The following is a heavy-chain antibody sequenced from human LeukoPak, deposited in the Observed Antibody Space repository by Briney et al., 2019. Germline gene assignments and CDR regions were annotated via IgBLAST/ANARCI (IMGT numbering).Heavy chain of an antibody. D-gene: IGHD6-19*01. Sequence: GGSLRLSCVASGFTFSSYEMYWVRQAPGKGLEWVSYISSGGGTKHYADSVKGRFTTSRDDAKSSLYLWMSSLRVEDTAVYYCTKLAVASPDSWGQGTPVTVSP. V-gene: IGHV3-48*03. CDR1: GFTFSSYE. CDR2: ISSGGGTK. CDR3: TKLAVASPDS. J-gene: IGHJ4*02.